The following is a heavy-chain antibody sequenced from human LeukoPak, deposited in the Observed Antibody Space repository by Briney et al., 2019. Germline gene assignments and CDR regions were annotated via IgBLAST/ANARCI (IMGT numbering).Heavy chain of an antibody. CDR3: GEGGRGGRGGGGVEY. CDR1: GFSLRSYG. D-gene: IGHD3-16*01. V-gene: IGHV3-30*02. J-gene: IGHJ4*02. CDR2: IRNDGTII. Sequence: GGSLRLSCAASGFSLRSYGMHWVRQAPGKGLECVSFIRNDGTIIYYADSVKGRFTISRDNSKNTLYLQMNSLRTEDTALYYWGEGGRGGRGGGGVEYWGQGTLVTVSS.